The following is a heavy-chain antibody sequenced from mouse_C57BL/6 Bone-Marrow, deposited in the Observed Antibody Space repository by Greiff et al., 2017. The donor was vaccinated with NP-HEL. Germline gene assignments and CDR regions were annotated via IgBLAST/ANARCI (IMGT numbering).Heavy chain of an antibody. CDR3: ARERLSYYDSEGWFAD. Sequence: VQLQQPGAELVMPGASVKLSCKASGYTFTSYWMHWVKQRPGQGLEWIGEIDPSDSYTNYNQKFKGKSTLTVDKSSSTAYMQLSSLTSEDSAVSSCARERLSYYDSEGWFADWGQGTLVTVSA. D-gene: IGHD1-1*01. CDR2: IDPSDSYT. J-gene: IGHJ3*01. V-gene: IGHV1-69*01. CDR1: GYTFTSYW.